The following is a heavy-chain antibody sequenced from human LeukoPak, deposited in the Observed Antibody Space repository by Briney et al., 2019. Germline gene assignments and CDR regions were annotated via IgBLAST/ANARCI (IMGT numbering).Heavy chain of an antibody. CDR3: ARDLEYYYDSSGYYYYYYYGMDV. CDR1: GYTFTSYG. CDR2: ISAYNGNT. J-gene: IGHJ6*02. Sequence: GASVTVSCKASGYTFTSYGISWVRQAPGQGLEWMGWISAYNGNTNYAQKLQGRVTMTTDTSTSTAYMELRSLRSDDTAVYYCARDLEYYYDSSGYYYYYYYGMDVWGQGTTVTVSS. V-gene: IGHV1-18*01. D-gene: IGHD3-22*01.